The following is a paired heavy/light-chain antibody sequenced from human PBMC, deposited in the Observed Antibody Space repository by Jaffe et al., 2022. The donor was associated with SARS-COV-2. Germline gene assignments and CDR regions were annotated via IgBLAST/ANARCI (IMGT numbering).Light chain of an antibody. CDR3: QQSYSTPRT. V-gene: IGKV1-39*01. CDR2: AAS. J-gene: IGKJ4*01. CDR1: QSISSY. Sequence: DIQMTQSPSSLSASVGDRVTITCRASQSISSYLNWYQQKPGKAPNLLIYAASNLQSGVPSRFSGSGSGTDFTLTINSLQPEDFASYYCQQSYSTPRTFGGGTKVEIK.
Heavy chain of an antibody. CDR3: AREREGEGGSSFRYFDY. CDR1: GYTFTGYY. V-gene: IGHV1-2*06. CDR2: INPNGGGA. Sequence: QVQLVQSGTEVQKPGASVKVSCKASGYTFTGYYMHWVRQAPGQGLEWMGRINPNGGGANNAQKFQGRVTMTRDTSISTASMELSGLTSDDTAVYYCAREREGEGGSSFRYFDYWGQGTLVTVSS. D-gene: IGHD3-16*01. J-gene: IGHJ4*02.